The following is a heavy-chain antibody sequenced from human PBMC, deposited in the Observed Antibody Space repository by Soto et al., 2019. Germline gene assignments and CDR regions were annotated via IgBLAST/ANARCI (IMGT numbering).Heavy chain of an antibody. CDR1: GFAFSNYW. V-gene: IGHV3-7*01. J-gene: IGHJ4*02. Sequence: EVQLVESGGGLVQPGGSLRLSCAASGFAFSNYWLSWVRQAPGKGLEWVANIKQDGSENYYVDSVKVRFTTSRDNTKNSFYLQMNGLRAKDTAVYYCSRDHINGWKFDYWGRGTLVTVSS. CDR2: IKQDGSEN. CDR3: SRDHINGWKFDY. D-gene: IGHD6-19*01.